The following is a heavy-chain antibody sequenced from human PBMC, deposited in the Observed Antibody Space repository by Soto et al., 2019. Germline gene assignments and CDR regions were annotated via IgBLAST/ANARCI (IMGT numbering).Heavy chain of an antibody. CDR1: GFTFSSYA. CDR2: ISGSGGST. J-gene: IGHJ4*02. CDR3: AKVLLRYYFDY. V-gene: IGHV3-23*01. D-gene: IGHD3-22*01. Sequence: WGSLRLSCAASGFTFSSYAMSWVRQAPGKGLEWVSAISGSGGSTYYADSVKGRFTISRDNSKNTLYLQMNSLRAEDTDVYYCAKVLLRYYFDYWGQGTLVTVSS.